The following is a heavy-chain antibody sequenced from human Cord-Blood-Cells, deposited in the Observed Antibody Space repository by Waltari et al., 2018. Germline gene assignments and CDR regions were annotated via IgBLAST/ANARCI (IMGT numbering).Heavy chain of an antibody. J-gene: IGHJ6*02. Sequence: QVQLQQWGAGLLKPSETLSLTCAVYGGSFSGYYWSWIRQPPGKGLEWIGEINHRRSTTYNPSLKGRVTISVATSKTQFSLKLSSVTAADTAVYYCAGATGGTFYYGMDVWGQGTTVTVSS. CDR3: AGATGGTFYYGMDV. D-gene: IGHD2-8*02. CDR2: INHRRST. V-gene: IGHV4-34*01. CDR1: GGSFSGYY.